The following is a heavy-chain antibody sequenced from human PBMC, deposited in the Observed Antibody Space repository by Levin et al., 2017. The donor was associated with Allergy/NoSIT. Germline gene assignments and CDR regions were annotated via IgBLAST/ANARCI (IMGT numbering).Heavy chain of an antibody. CDR2: IDPSDSYT. CDR3: ARQGSGSDYNGDY. CDR1: GYSFTSYW. Sequence: GGSLRLSCKGSGYSFTSYWISWVRQMPGKGLEWMGRIDPSDSYTNYSPSFQGHVTISADKSISTAYLQWSSLKASDTAMYYCARQGSGSDYNGDYWGQGTLVTVSS. J-gene: IGHJ4*02. D-gene: IGHD3-10*01. V-gene: IGHV5-10-1*01.